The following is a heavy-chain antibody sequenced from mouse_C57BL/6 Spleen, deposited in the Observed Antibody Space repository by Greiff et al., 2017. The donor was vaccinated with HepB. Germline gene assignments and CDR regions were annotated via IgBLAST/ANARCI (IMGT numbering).Heavy chain of an antibody. CDR1: GYTFTSYG. J-gene: IGHJ3*01. D-gene: IGHD2-4*01. V-gene: IGHV1-81*01. Sequence: QVQLQQSGAELARPGASVKLSCKASGYTFTSYGISWVKQRTGQGLEWIGEIYPRSGNTYYNEKFKGKASLTADKSSSTAYMELRSLTSEDSAVYFCAKSYDYDGAWFAYWGQGTLVTVSA. CDR2: IYPRSGNT. CDR3: AKSYDYDGAWFAY.